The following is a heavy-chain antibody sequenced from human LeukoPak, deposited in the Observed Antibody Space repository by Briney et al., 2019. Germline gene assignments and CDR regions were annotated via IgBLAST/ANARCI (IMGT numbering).Heavy chain of an antibody. CDR3: ARDRELWFGELSNWFDP. D-gene: IGHD3-10*01. CDR2: INWSGGST. J-gene: IGHJ5*02. Sequence: GGSLRLSCAASGFTFDDYDMSWVRQAPGKGLEWVSGINWSGGSTGYADSVKGRFTISRDNAKNSLYLQMNSLGAEDTALYYCARDRELWFGELSNWFDPWGQGTLVTVSS. V-gene: IGHV3-20*04. CDR1: GFTFDDYD.